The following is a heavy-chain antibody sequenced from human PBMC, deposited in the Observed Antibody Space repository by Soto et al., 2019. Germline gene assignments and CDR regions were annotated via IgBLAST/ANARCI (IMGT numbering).Heavy chain of an antibody. CDR2: IYPSDSDT. D-gene: IGHD4-17*01. CDR1: GYTFTIYW. V-gene: IGHV5-51*01. J-gene: IGHJ4*02. Sequence: GEPLKISCQVSGYTFTIYWIGWVRQMPGKGLEWMGIIYPSDSDTRYSPSFQGQVTISADQSINTAYLQWDSLKASDTAIYYCARPANTVADHFDLWGQGAPVTVS. CDR3: ARPANTVADHFDL.